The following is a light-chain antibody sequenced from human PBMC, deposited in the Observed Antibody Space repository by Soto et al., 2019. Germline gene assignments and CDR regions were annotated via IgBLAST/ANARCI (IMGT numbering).Light chain of an antibody. CDR2: GAS. V-gene: IGKV3-15*01. CDR3: QQYNNWPRT. Sequence: EIVMTQSPATLSVSPGERATRSCRASQSVSSNLAWYQQKPGQAPRLLIYGASTRATGIPARFSGSGSGTEFTLTISSLQSEDFAVYYCQQYNNWPRTFGQGTKLDI. J-gene: IGKJ1*01. CDR1: QSVSSN.